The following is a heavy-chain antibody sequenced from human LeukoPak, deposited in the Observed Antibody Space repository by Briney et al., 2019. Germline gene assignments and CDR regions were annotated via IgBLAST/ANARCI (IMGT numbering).Heavy chain of an antibody. CDR3: ARGIAAAGTRFDP. D-gene: IGHD6-13*01. Sequence: GGSLRLSCAASGFTFSSYSMNWVRQAPGKGLEWVSSISSSSSYRYYADSVKGRFTISRDNAKNSLYLQMNSLRAEDTAVYYCARGIAAAGTRFDPWGQGTLVTV. CDR2: ISSSSSYR. V-gene: IGHV3-21*01. J-gene: IGHJ5*02. CDR1: GFTFSSYS.